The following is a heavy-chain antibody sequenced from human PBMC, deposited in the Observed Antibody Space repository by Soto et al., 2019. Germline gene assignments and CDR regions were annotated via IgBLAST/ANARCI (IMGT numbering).Heavy chain of an antibody. CDR1: GFTFSTYA. CDR3: AKERLAGGFDY. J-gene: IGHJ4*02. V-gene: IGHV3-23*04. CDR2: VSATAGTT. Sequence: DVQLVDSGGGLVQPGGSLRLSCAASGFTFSTYAMNWVRQAPGKGLEWVSLVSATAGTTYYTDSVKGRFTISRDNSRNTVYLQMNSLRADDTAVYYCAKERLAGGFDYWGQGTLVTVSS. D-gene: IGHD3-16*01.